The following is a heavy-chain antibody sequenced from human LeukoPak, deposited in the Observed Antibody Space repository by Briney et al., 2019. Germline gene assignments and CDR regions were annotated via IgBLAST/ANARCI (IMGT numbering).Heavy chain of an antibody. J-gene: IGHJ4*02. V-gene: IGHV3-23*01. D-gene: IGHD6-6*01. CDR1: GFTFSSYA. Sequence: PGGSLRLSCAASGFTFSSYAMSWVREAPGKGLEWVSAISGSGGSTYYADSVKGRFTISRDNSKNTLYLQMNSLRAEDTAVYYCANVAGPFTGSSSGYYFDYWGQGTLVTVSS. CDR3: ANVAGPFTGSSSGYYFDY. CDR2: ISGSGGST.